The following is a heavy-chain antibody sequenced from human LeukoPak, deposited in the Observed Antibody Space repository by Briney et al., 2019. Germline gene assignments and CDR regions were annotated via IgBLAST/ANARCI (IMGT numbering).Heavy chain of an antibody. J-gene: IGHJ4*02. D-gene: IGHD3-22*01. Sequence: SETLSLTCTVSGGSISSYYWSWIRQPPGKGLEWIGYIYYSGSTNYNPSLKSRVTISVDTSKNQFSLKLSSVTAADTAVYYCARLVDYYDSRGYFDSWGQGTLVTVSS. V-gene: IGHV4-59*01. CDR2: IYYSGST. CDR1: GGSISSYY. CDR3: ARLVDYYDSRGYFDS.